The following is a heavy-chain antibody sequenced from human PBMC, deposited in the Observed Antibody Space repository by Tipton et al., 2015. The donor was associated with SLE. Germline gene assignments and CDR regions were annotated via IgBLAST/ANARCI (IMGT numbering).Heavy chain of an antibody. CDR2: IYYRGST. CDR3: ARDFKGIVADYFDY. D-gene: IGHD1-26*01. J-gene: IGHJ4*02. Sequence: TLSLTCTVSGGSINTYYWSWIRQPPGKGLGWIGYIYYRGSTNYNPSLKSRVTISVDTSKNQFSLKLSSVTAADTAVYYCARDFKGIVADYFDYWGQGTLVTVSS. V-gene: IGHV4-59*01. CDR1: GGSINTYY.